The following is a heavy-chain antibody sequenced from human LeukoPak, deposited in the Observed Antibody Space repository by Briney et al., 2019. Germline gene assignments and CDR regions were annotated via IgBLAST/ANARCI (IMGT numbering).Heavy chain of an antibody. D-gene: IGHD2-2*01. CDR3: ARRHGCSSSSCPPDY. V-gene: IGHV5-51*01. J-gene: IGHJ4*02. CDR1: GYSFTTYW. Sequence: PGESLKISFRGSGYSFTTYWIGWVRQMPGKGLEWMGIIYPGDSDTRYTPSFQGQVTMSADKSINTAHLQWSSLRASDTAMYYCARRHGCSSSSCPPDYWGQGTLVTVSP. CDR2: IYPGDSDT.